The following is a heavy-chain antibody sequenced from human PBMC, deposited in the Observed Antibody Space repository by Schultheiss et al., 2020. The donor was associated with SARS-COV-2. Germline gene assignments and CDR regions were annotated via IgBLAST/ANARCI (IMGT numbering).Heavy chain of an antibody. J-gene: IGHJ4*02. D-gene: IGHD4-11*01. CDR3: ASGPGGDYSNYGGGY. Sequence: SETLSLTCTVSGGSISSGGYYWSWIRQHPGKGLEWIGYIYYSGSTYYNPSLKSRVTISVDTSKNQFSLKLSSVTAADTAVYYCASGPGGDYSNYGGGYWGQGTLVTVSS. V-gene: IGHV4-31*03. CDR1: GGSISSGGYY. CDR2: IYYSGST.